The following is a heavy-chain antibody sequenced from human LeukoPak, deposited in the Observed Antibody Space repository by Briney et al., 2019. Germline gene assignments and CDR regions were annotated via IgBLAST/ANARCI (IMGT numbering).Heavy chain of an antibody. D-gene: IGHD3-16*01. Sequence: GGSLRLSCAASGFTFSDYYMSWIRQAPGKGLEGVSYIISSGSTIYYADSVKGRFTISRDNAKNSLYLQMKSLRAEDTAVYYCARGSAYYDYVWGSYGDYWGQGTLVTVSS. V-gene: IGHV3-11*04. CDR1: GFTFSDYY. CDR3: ARGSAYYDYVWGSYGDY. J-gene: IGHJ4*02. CDR2: IISSGSTI.